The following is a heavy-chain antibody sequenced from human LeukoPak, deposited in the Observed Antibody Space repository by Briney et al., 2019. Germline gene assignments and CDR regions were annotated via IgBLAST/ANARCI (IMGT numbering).Heavy chain of an antibody. V-gene: IGHV4-61*02. Sequence: SQTLSLTCTVSGGPISSGSYYCSWIPQPAGKGLEWIGRIYTSGSTNYNPSLKSRVTISVDTSKNQFSLKLSSVTAADTAVYYCARDLGYSTFDYWGQGTLVTVSS. CDR3: ARDLGYSTFDY. J-gene: IGHJ4*02. CDR2: IYTSGST. D-gene: IGHD5-18*01. CDR1: GGPISSGSYY.